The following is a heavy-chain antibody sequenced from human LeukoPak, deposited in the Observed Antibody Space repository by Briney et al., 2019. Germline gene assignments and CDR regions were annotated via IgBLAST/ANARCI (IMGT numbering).Heavy chain of an antibody. D-gene: IGHD2-21*01. CDR3: AKDLNTVVMQYFDS. Sequence: PGGPLRLSRTGSGFPFSSYGMHWVLQTPGRGLEWVAFMRYDGKTEYYADSVKGRFTIAREDSHSTVHLHMKDLRPDDAAVYFCAKDLNTVVMQYFDSWGQGTLVSVSS. CDR1: GFPFSSYG. CDR2: MRYDGKTE. J-gene: IGHJ4*02. V-gene: IGHV3-30*02.